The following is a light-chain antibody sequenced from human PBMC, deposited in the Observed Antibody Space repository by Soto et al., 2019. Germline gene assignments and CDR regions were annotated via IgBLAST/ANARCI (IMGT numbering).Light chain of an antibody. Sequence: QPVLTQPPSVSGAPGQRVTISCTGSSSNIGAGYDVHWYQQLPGTAPKLFIYGNSNRPSGVPDRFSGSKSGTSASLAITGLQAEDEADYYCQSYDSSLSVWVFGGGTKLTVL. J-gene: IGLJ3*02. CDR1: SSNIGAGYD. CDR3: QSYDSSLSVWV. CDR2: GNS. V-gene: IGLV1-40*01.